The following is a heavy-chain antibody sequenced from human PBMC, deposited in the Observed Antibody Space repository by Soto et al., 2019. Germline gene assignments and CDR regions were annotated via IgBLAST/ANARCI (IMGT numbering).Heavy chain of an antibody. V-gene: IGHV3-74*01. CDR2: INSDGSST. D-gene: IGHD1-1*01. J-gene: IGHJ6*02. CDR3: ARDHDNAGGMDV. Sequence: EVQLVESGGGLVQPGGSLRISCAASGFTFSSYWMHWVRQAPGKGLVWVSRINSDGSSTSYADSVKGRFTISRDNAKNTLYLQINSLRAEDTAVYYCARDHDNAGGMDVWGQGTTVTVSS. CDR1: GFTFSSYW.